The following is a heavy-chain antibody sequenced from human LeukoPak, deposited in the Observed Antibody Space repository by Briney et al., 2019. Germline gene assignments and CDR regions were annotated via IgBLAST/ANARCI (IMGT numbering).Heavy chain of an antibody. V-gene: IGHV4-30-2*01. Sequence: SETLSLTCAVSGGSISSGDYSWSWIRQPPGKGLEWIGYIYHSGSTYYNPSLKSRVTISVDRSKNQFSLKLSSVTAADTAVYYCARAACGTTYYYDSSGYYQGVYQGRYYFDYWGQGTLVTVSS. CDR1: GGSISSGDYS. J-gene: IGHJ4*02. D-gene: IGHD3-22*01. CDR3: ARAACGTTYYYDSSGYYQGVYQGRYYFDY. CDR2: IYHSGST.